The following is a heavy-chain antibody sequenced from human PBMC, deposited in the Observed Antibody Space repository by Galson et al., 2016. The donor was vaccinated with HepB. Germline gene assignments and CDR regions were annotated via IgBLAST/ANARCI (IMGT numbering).Heavy chain of an antibody. CDR2: IWFDGSNK. J-gene: IGHJ4*02. Sequence: SLRLSCAASGFTFRNYGMTWVRQAPGKGLEWVAVIWFDGSNKYYADSVKGRFTISRDNSKNTLYLQMNSLRAEDTAVYYCAREELIAAPTIDYWGQGTLVTVSS. V-gene: IGHV3-33*08. CDR1: GFTFRNYG. D-gene: IGHD6-6*01. CDR3: AREELIAAPTIDY.